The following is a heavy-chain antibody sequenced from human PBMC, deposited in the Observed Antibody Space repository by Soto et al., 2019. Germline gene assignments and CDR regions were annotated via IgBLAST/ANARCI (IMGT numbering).Heavy chain of an antibody. V-gene: IGHV5-51*01. CDR2: IYPGDSDT. J-gene: IGHJ6*02. CDR3: AILPKRGYCSSTSCYKSDYYYYYGMDV. D-gene: IGHD2-2*01. Sequence: PGESLKISCKGSGYSFTSYWIGWVRQMPGKGLEWMGIIYPGDSDTRYSPSFQGQVTISADKSISTAYLQWSSLKASDTAMYYCAILPKRGYCSSTSCYKSDYYYYYGMDVWGQGTTVTV. CDR1: GYSFTSYW.